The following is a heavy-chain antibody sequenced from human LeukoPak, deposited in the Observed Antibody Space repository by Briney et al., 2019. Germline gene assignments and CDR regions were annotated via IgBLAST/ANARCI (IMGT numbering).Heavy chain of an antibody. D-gene: IGHD2-2*01. V-gene: IGHV3-23*01. CDR2: ISGSGGRT. CDR3: AKDSWRDQLPFIFDY. J-gene: IGHJ4*02. CDR1: GFTFTNYV. Sequence: GGSLRLSCAASGFTFTNYVMSWVRQAPGKGLEWVSGISGSGGRTFYADSVKGRFSISRDNSKNTLSLQMNSLRADDTVVYYCAKDSWRDQLPFIFDYWGQGILVTVSS.